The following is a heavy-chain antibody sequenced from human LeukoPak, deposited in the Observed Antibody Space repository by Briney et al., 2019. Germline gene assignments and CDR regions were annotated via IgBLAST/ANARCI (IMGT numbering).Heavy chain of an antibody. D-gene: IGHD4-17*01. CDR3: AASPNYGDYAVNWFDP. Sequence: GESLKISCKGSGYSFTSYWIGWVRQMPGKGLEWMGIIYPGDSDTRYSPSFQGQVTISADKSISTAYLQWSSLKASDTAVYYCAASPNYGDYAVNWFDPWGQGTLVTVSS. V-gene: IGHV5-51*01. CDR1: GYSFTSYW. J-gene: IGHJ5*02. CDR2: IYPGDSDT.